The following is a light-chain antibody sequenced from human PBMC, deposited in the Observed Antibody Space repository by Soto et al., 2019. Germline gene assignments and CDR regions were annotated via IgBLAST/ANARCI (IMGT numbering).Light chain of an antibody. Sequence: QSALTQPASVSGSPGQSITISCAGTSSDTGGYNYVSWYQQHPGQAPKLMIYDVSYRPSGVSSRFSGSKSGNTASLTISGLPAEDEADYYCSSYTTSGTIVVFGGGTKLTVL. CDR2: DVS. J-gene: IGLJ2*01. V-gene: IGLV2-14*03. CDR1: SSDTGGYNY. CDR3: SSYTTSGTIVV.